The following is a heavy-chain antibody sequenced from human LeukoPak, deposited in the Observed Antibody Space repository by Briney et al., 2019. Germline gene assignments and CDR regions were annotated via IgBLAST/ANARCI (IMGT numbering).Heavy chain of an antibody. CDR1: EYSFPNYC. CDR3: AIGRGGQQLGDY. J-gene: IGHJ4*02. Sequence: GESLKISCKHPEYSFPNYCIGWVRQMPGKGLEWMGIIYPDDSDTSYSPSFQGQVTISADRSISTAYLKWSSLKASDTAMYYCAIGRGGQQLGDYWGQGTLVTVSS. D-gene: IGHD6-13*01. CDR2: IYPDDSDT. V-gene: IGHV5-51*01.